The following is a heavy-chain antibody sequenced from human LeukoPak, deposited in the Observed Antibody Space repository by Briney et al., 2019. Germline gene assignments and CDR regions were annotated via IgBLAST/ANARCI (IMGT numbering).Heavy chain of an antibody. D-gene: IGHD3-10*02. CDR1: GFTFSSYW. CDR3: ARGGFDVPGMDV. CDR2: INSDGSST. V-gene: IGHV3-74*01. Sequence: PGGSLRLSCAASGFTFSSYWMHWVRQAPGKGLVWVSRINSDGSSTSYADPVKGRFTISRDNAKNTLYLQMNSLRAEDTAVYYCARGGFDVPGMDVWGQGTTVTVSS. J-gene: IGHJ6*02.